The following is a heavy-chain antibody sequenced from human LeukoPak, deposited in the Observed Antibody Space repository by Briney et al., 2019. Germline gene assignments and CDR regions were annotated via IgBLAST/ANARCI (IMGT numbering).Heavy chain of an antibody. Sequence: SETLSLTCTVPGDSVRTRDWWSWVRQPPGKGLEWIGEIYHSGDTNYNPSLKSRVTMSIDTSTNQFSLKLSSVTAADTAIYYCARDTGYSRSLDYWGQGTLVPVSS. D-gene: IGHD6-13*01. CDR1: GDSVRTRDW. V-gene: IGHV4-4*02. CDR3: ARDTGYSRSLDY. CDR2: IYHSGDT. J-gene: IGHJ4*02.